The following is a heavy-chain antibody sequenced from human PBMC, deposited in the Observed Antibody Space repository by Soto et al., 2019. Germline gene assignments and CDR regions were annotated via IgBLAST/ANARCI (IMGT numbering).Heavy chain of an antibody. Sequence: QEHLVQSGAELKKPGASVKVSCKSSGYTFIYYYLHWVRQAPGQGLEWMGWINPHSGDTYYAEKFEGRCPMTSATSTTTVCRDPRSLTTHDSAMYFGPRVVKSYQAPRESYGMAVWGSGPSVTASS. CDR3: PRVVKSYQAPRESYGMAV. J-gene: IGHJ6*04. CDR1: GYTFIYYY. CDR2: INPHSGDT. D-gene: IGHD2-21*01. V-gene: IGHV1-2*02.